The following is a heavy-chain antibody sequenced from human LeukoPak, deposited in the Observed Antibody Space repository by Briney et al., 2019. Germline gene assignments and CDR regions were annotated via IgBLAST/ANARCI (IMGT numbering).Heavy chain of an antibody. Sequence: SETLSLTCAVYGGSFSGYYWGWVRQPPGKGPEWIGDIFYTGKTNYNPSLKSRVSISIDTSKNQFSLKLTSVTAADTAVYYCARVFDSWGQGTLVTVSS. J-gene: IGHJ4*02. CDR1: GGSFSGYY. CDR2: IFYTGKT. CDR3: ARVFDS. V-gene: IGHV4-34*12.